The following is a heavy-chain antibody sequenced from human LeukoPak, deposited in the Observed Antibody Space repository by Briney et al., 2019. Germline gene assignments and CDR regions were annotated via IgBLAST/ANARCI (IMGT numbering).Heavy chain of an antibody. D-gene: IGHD6-13*01. CDR2: ISAYNGNT. CDR1: GGTFSSYA. V-gene: IGHV1-18*01. J-gene: IGHJ5*02. CDR3: ARVLAAAGTRGWFDP. Sequence: RASVKVSCKASGGTFSSYAISWVRQAPGQGLEWMGWISAYNGNTNYAQKLQGRVTMTTDTSTSTAYMELRSLRSDDTAVYYCARVLAAAGTRGWFDPWGQGTLVTVSS.